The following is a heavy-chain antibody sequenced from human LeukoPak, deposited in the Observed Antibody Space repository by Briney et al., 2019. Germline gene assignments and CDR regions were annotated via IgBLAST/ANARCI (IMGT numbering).Heavy chain of an antibody. V-gene: IGHV4-61*02. Sequence: SETLSLTCTVSGDSISSGSYYWSWIRQPAGKGLEWFGRIYASGFTNYNPSLKSRVTISVDTSKNQFSLKLSSVTAADTAVYYCARELLGYCSGGNCYSVNWFDPWGQGTLVTVSS. CDR3: ARELLGYCSGGNCYSVNWFDP. D-gene: IGHD2-15*01. J-gene: IGHJ5*02. CDR2: IYASGFT. CDR1: GDSISSGSYY.